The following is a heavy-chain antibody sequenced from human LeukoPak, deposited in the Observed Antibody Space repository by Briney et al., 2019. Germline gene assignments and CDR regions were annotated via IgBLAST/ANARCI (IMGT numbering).Heavy chain of an antibody. J-gene: IGHJ4*02. CDR2: INHNGST. D-gene: IGHD5-18*01. Sequence: SETLSLTCAVYGGSFSGYYWSWIRQPPGKGLEWIGEINHNGSTNYNPSLKSRVTISVDTSKNQFSLKLSSVTAADTAVYYCARGLQLWLPDYWGQGTLVTVSS. V-gene: IGHV4-34*01. CDR1: GGSFSGYY. CDR3: ARGLQLWLPDY.